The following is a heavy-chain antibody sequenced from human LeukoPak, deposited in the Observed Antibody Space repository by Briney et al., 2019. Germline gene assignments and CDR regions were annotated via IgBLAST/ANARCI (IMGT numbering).Heavy chain of an antibody. CDR3: ARGLGKEGYCSGGSCSHYYYGMDV. CDR2: ISGYNGNT. CDR1: GYAFISYG. Sequence: ASVKVSFKASGYAFISYGISWVRQAPGQGLEWLGWISGYNGNTNYAQKFQGRVTMTTDTSTSTAYMELRSLRSDDTAVYYCARGLGKEGYCSGGSCSHYYYGMDVWGQGTTVTVSS. D-gene: IGHD2-15*01. J-gene: IGHJ6*02. V-gene: IGHV1-18*01.